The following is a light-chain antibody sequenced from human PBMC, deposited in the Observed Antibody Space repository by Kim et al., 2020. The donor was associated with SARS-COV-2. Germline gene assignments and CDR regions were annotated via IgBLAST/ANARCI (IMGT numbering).Light chain of an antibody. J-gene: IGLJ2*01. CDR2: DNN. V-gene: IGLV1-40*01. CDR1: SSNIGAGFN. CDR3: QSYDTSLSGFVI. Sequence: QSVLTQPPSVSGAPGQRVTISRTGSSSNIGAGFNVHWYQYLPGTAPKLLISDNNNRPSGVPDRFSASKSATSASLAITGLQAEDEADYYCQSYDTSLSGFVIFGGGTQLTVL.